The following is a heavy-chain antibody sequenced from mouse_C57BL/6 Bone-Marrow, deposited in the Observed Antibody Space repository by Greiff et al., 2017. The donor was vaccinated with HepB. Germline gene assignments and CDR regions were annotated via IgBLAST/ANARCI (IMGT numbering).Heavy chain of an antibody. D-gene: IGHD2-3*01. J-gene: IGHJ3*01. CDR3: ARWGDGFPWFAY. CDR2: IDPSDSYT. Sequence: VQLQQPGAELVRPGTSVKLSCKASGYTFTSYWMHWVKQRPGQGLEWIGVIDPSDSYTNYNQKFKGKATLTVDPSSSTAYMQLSSLTSEDSAVYYCARWGDGFPWFAYWGQGTLVTVSA. V-gene: IGHV1-59*01. CDR1: GYTFTSYW.